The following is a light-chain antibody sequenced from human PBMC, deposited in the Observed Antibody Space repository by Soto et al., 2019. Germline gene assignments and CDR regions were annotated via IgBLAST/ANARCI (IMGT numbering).Light chain of an antibody. CDR3: QSYNTARPT. J-gene: IGKJ5*01. Sequence: DIPRTQSQSSLSASMGDRVSITCRASQAISNSLAWYQQKPGKPPQLLIYAASTLQSGVPSRFSGSGSGTDLTLPISGLRPEDLSTYYCQSYNTARPTFGQGTRLGIK. CDR2: AAS. CDR1: QAISNS. V-gene: IGKV1-27*01.